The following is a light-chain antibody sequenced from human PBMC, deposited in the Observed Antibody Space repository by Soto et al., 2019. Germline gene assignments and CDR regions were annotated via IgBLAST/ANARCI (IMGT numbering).Light chain of an antibody. CDR1: QTLSPNY. J-gene: IGKJ5*01. CDR3: QQSSALPMT. V-gene: IGKV3D-20*02. Sequence: IVLTKTPATLSLSQGERATLSCRASQTLSPNYLAWCQQKPGHPPRLLIYGSSKRATGIPDRFSGSGSGTDFTLTISRLEPDDFGVYFCQQSSALPMTFGQGTRLEI. CDR2: GSS.